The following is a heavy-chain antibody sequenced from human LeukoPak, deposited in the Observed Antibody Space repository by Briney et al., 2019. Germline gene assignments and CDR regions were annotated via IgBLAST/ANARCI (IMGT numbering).Heavy chain of an antibody. CDR3: ARANSEKYYDFWSGYPLGWFDP. D-gene: IGHD3-3*01. Sequence: SETLSLTCTVSGGSISSYYWSWIRQPPGKGLEWIGYIYYSGSTNYNLSLKSRVTISVDTSKNQFSLKLSSVTAADTAVYYCARANSEKYYDFWSGYPLGWFDPWGQGTLVTVSS. CDR2: IYYSGST. V-gene: IGHV4-59*01. J-gene: IGHJ5*02. CDR1: GGSISSYY.